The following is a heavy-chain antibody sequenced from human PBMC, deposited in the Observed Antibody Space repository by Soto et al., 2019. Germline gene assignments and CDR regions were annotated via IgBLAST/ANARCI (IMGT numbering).Heavy chain of an antibody. CDR2: IDPSDSYT. J-gene: IGHJ6*02. D-gene: IGHD6-19*01. CDR1: GYSFTSYW. V-gene: IGHV5-10-1*01. Sequence: PGESLKISCKGSGYSFTSYWIIWVRQMPGKGLEWMGRIDPSDSYTNYSPSFQGHVTISADTSISTAYLQWTSLKASDTAMYYCARSRRGAYSSGLYSPSGYYNYVIDFWGQGSKVTGSS. CDR3: ARSRRGAYSSGLYSPSGYYNYVIDF.